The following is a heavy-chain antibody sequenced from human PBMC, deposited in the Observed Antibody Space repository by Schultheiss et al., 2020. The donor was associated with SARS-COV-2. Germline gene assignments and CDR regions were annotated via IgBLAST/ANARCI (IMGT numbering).Heavy chain of an antibody. CDR2: IYYRSKWYN. CDR3: ARGIEGPLANSGYYCYYYDIDV. V-gene: IGHV6-1*01. D-gene: IGHD3-22*01. Sequence: SETLSLTCAISGDSVSSNSAAWNWVRQSPSRGLEWLGRIYYRSKWYNEYAVSLKSRITISPDTSKIQFSLQLNSVTPEDMAVYYCARGIEGPLANSGYYCYYYDIDVWGQGTTVTVSS. CDR1: GDSVSSNSAA. J-gene: IGHJ6*02.